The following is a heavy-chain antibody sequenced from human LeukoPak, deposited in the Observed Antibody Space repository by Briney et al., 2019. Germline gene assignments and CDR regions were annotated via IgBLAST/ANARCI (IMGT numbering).Heavy chain of an antibody. Sequence: PSETLSLPCTVSGCSISSYYWSWIRQPPGEGLEWIGYIYYSGSTNYNPSLKSRVTISVDTSKNQFSLKLSSVTAADTAVYYCARLGRTSYWYFDLWGRGTLVTVSS. CDR2: IYYSGST. J-gene: IGHJ2*01. CDR1: GCSISSYY. V-gene: IGHV4-59*08. CDR3: ARLGRTSYWYFDL. D-gene: IGHD2-2*01.